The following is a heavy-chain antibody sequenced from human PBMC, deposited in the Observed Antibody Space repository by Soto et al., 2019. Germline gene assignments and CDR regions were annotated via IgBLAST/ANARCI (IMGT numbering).Heavy chain of an antibody. CDR1: GFTFSSYS. D-gene: IGHD3-22*01. CDR3: ARDVTSSTYYYLSPGGFDP. V-gene: IGHV3-21*01. J-gene: IGHJ5*02. CDR2: ISSSSSYI. Sequence: EVQLVESGGGLVKPGGSLRLSCAASGFTFSSYSMNWVRQAPGKGLEWVSSISSSSSYIYYADSVKGRFTISRDNAKNSLYLQMNGLRAEDTAVYYCARDVTSSTYYYLSPGGFDPWGQGTLVTVSS.